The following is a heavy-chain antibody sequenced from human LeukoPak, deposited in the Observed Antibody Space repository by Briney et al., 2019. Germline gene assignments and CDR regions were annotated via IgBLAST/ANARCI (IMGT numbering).Heavy chain of an antibody. Sequence: SETLSLTCTVSGGSISSYYWSWIRQPAGKGLEWIGRIYTSGSTNYNPSLKSRVTMSVDTSKNQFSLKLSSVTAADTAVYYCARLVGATSYYYYGMDVWGQGTTVTVSS. CDR3: ARLVGATSYYYYGMDV. V-gene: IGHV4-4*07. CDR2: IYTSGST. CDR1: GGSISSYY. D-gene: IGHD1-26*01. J-gene: IGHJ6*02.